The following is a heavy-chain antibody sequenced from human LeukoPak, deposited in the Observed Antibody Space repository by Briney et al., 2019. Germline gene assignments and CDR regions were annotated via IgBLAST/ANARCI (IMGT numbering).Heavy chain of an antibody. CDR3: ARGGNRFGGFYFDY. V-gene: IGHV4-31*03. Sequence: SETLSLTCTVSAGSLSSGGHNWSWIRQFPGKGLESIGFIHHSGSTRHNPPLKNRVAISIDTSKNQFALKLTSVTAADTAVYYCARGGNRFGGFYFDYWGQGTLVTVSS. D-gene: IGHD3-10*01. J-gene: IGHJ4*02. CDR2: IHHSGST. CDR1: AGSLSSGGHN.